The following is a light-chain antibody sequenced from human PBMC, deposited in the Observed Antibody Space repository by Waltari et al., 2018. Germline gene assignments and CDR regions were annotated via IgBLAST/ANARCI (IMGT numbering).Light chain of an antibody. Sequence: SYALTQPPSVSVAPGTTARITCGGDNIGSYSVHWYPQKPGQAPVLVIFYDSDRPSGIPERFSGSNSCNTATLTISSVEAGDEAKYYCHVWHPDMDPGVFGPGTEVSV. V-gene: IGLV3-21*04. CDR2: YDS. CDR3: HVWHPDMDPGV. CDR1: NIGSYS. J-gene: IGLJ1*01.